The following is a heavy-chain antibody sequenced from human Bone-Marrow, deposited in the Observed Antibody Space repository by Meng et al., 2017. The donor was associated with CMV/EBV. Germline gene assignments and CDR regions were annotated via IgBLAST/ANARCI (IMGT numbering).Heavy chain of an antibody. V-gene: IGHV3-48*03. CDR2: ISSSGSTI. CDR3: ARSPVGAAADFYYYYGMDV. CDR1: GFTFSSYE. D-gene: IGHD6-13*01. J-gene: IGHJ6*02. Sequence: GGSLRLSCAASGFTFSSYEMNWVRQAPGKGLEWVSYISSSGSTIYYADSVKGRFTISRDNAKNSLYLQMNSPRAEDTAVYYCARSPVGAAADFYYYYGMDVWGQGTTVTVSS.